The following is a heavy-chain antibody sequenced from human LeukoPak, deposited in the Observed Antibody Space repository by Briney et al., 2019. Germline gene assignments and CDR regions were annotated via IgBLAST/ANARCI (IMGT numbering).Heavy chain of an antibody. J-gene: IGHJ5*02. V-gene: IGHV3-48*01. CDR3: ASLYGSGPNWFDP. Sequence: GGSLRLSCAASRFTFSSHSMNWVRQAPGKGLEWVSYISSSSSTIYYAHSVKGRFTISRDNDKNSLYLQMNSLRAEDTAVYYCASLYGSGPNWFDPWGQGTLVTVSS. CDR2: ISSSSSTI. CDR1: RFTFSSHS. D-gene: IGHD3-10*01.